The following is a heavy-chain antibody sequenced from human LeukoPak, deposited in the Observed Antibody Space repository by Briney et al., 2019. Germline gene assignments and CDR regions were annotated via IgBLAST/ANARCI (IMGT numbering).Heavy chain of an antibody. CDR2: IIPIFGTA. CDR1: GGTFSSYA. J-gene: IGHJ5*02. CDR3: ARDNYGGANWFDP. Sequence: SVTVSCKASGGTFSSYAISWVRQAPGQGLEWMGGIIPIFGTANYAQKFQGRVPITTDESTSTAYMELSSLRSEDTAVYYCARDNYGGANWFDPWGQGTLVTVSS. V-gene: IGHV1-69*05. D-gene: IGHD4-17*01.